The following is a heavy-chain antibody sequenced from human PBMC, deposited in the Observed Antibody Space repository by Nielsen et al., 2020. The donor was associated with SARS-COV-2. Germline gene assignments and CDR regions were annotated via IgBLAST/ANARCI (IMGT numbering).Heavy chain of an antibody. D-gene: IGHD6-13*01. J-gene: IGHJ6*03. CDR1: GYTFTSYY. CDR2: INPSGGST. Sequence: ASVKVSCKASGYTFTSYYMHWVRQAPGQGLEWMGIINPSGGSTSYAQKFQGRVTMTRDTSISTAYMELSRLRSDDTAVYYCARVAAAGTYYYYYYMDVWGKGTTVTVSS. V-gene: IGHV1-46*01. CDR3: ARVAAAGTYYYYYYMDV.